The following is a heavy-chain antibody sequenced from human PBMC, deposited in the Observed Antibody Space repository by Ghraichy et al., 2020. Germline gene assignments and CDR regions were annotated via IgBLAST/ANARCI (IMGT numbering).Heavy chain of an antibody. D-gene: IGHD6-6*01. CDR1: GYTFTSYG. CDR3: ARDHGSSSTFGDNFDY. J-gene: IGHJ4*02. V-gene: IGHV1-18*04. CDR2: ISAYNGNT. Sequence: ASVKVSCKASGYTFTSYGISWVRQAPGQGLEWMGWISAYNGNTNYAQKLQGRVTMTTDTSTSTAYMELRSLRSDDTAVYYCARDHGSSSTFGDNFDYWGQGTLVTVSS.